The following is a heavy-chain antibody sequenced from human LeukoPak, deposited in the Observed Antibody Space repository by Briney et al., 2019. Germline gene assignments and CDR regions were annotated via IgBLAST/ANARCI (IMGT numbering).Heavy chain of an antibody. D-gene: IGHD6-25*01. CDR1: GFTFSSYW. CDR2: INSDGSTT. V-gene: IGHV3-74*01. Sequence: GVSLRLSCAASGFTFSSYWIHCVPQAPGKGLVWVSRINSDGSTTNYADSVKGRFTTSRDNPENPLYLQMNSLRAEDTAVYYCARRSPAAVWGQGALVTVSS. J-gene: IGHJ4*02. CDR3: ARRSPAAV.